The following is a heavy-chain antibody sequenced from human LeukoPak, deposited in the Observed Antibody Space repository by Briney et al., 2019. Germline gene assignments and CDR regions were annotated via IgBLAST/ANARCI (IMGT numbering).Heavy chain of an antibody. J-gene: IGHJ6*03. Sequence: ASVKVSCKASGYTFTGYYMHWVRQAPGQGLEWMGWINPNSGGTNYAQKFQGRVTMTRDTSISTAYMELSRLRSDDTAVYYCAKVGKNTGWTPYEGNYYSYMDVWGKGTTVTISS. D-gene: IGHD6-19*01. CDR3: AKVGKNTGWTPYEGNYYSYMDV. V-gene: IGHV1-2*02. CDR2: INPNSGGT. CDR1: GYTFTGYY.